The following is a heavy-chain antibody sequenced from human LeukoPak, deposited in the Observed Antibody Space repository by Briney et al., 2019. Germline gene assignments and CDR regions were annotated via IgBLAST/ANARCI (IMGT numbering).Heavy chain of an antibody. CDR2: FDPEDGET. Sequence: ASVKVSCEVSGYTLTELSMHWVRQAPGKGLEWMGGFDPEDGETIYAQKFQGRVTMTEDTSTDTAYMELSSLRSEDTAVYYCATWGGFEQQLVREWFDPWGQGTLVTVSS. V-gene: IGHV1-24*01. CDR3: ATWGGFEQQLVREWFDP. J-gene: IGHJ5*02. D-gene: IGHD6-13*01. CDR1: GYTLTELS.